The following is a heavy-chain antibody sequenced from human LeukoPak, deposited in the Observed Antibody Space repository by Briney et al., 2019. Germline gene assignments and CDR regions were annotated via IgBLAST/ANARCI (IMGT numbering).Heavy chain of an antibody. CDR1: GFTFSNYA. D-gene: IGHD3/OR15-3a*01. Sequence: GGSLRLSCAASGFTFSNYAMSWVRQAPGKGLEWVSAISGSGGSTYYADYVKGRFTISRDNSKNTLYLQMSSLRAEDTAVYYCAKGRGGFWTGLDSWGQGTLVTVSS. V-gene: IGHV3-23*01. CDR2: ISGSGGST. CDR3: AKGRGGFWTGLDS. J-gene: IGHJ4*02.